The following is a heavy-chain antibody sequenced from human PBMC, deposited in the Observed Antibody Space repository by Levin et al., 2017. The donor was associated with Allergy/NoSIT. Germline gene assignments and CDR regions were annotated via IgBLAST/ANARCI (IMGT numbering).Heavy chain of an antibody. D-gene: IGHD5-24*01. V-gene: IGHV4-59*08. CDR3: ARRDEFRYNFDY. CDR1: GGSISSYY. Sequence: SETLSLTCTVSGGSISSYYWSWIRQPPGKGLEWIGYIYYSGSTNYNPSLKSRVTISVDTSKNQFSLKLSSVTAADTAVYYCARRDEFRYNFDYWGQGTLVTVSS. J-gene: IGHJ4*02. CDR2: IYYSGST.